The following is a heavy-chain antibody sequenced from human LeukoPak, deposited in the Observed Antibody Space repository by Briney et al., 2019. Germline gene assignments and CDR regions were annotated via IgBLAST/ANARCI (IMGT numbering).Heavy chain of an antibody. V-gene: IGHV4-61*08. CDR3: ARGSTLYYDILTGYYTPGPFDI. J-gene: IGHJ3*02. CDR2: IHYSGST. D-gene: IGHD3-9*01. Sequence: PSETLSLTCTVSGGSVSSAGYYWSWPRQPPGKGLEFIGYIHYSGSTNYNPSLKSRVTISVDTSKNQFSLKLSSVTAADTAVYYCARGSTLYYDILTGYYTPGPFDIWGQGTMFTVSS. CDR1: GGSVSSAGYY.